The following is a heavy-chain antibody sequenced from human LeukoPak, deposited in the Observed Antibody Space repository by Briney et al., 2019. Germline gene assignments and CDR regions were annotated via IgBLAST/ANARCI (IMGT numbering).Heavy chain of an antibody. CDR2: IYSGGST. J-gene: IGHJ4*02. V-gene: IGHV3-53*01. CDR3: ARDTNYDSSGNIDY. Sequence: GGSLRLSCAASGFTVSSNYMSWVRQAPGKGLEWVSVIYSGGSTYYADSVKGRFTISRDNSKNTLYLQMNSLRAEDTAVYYCARDTNYDSSGNIDYWGQGTLVTVPS. CDR1: GFTVSSNY. D-gene: IGHD3-22*01.